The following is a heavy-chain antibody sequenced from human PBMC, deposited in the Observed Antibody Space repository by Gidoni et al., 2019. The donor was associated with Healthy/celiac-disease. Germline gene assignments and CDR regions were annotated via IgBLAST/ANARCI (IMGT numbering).Heavy chain of an antibody. CDR3: AKEMGACSSTSCPFDY. J-gene: IGHJ4*02. Sequence: EVQLVESGGGLVQPGRSLRLSCAASGFTFDDYAMHWVRQAPGKGLEWVSGISWNSGSIGYADSVKGRFTISRDNAKNSLYLQMNSLRAEDTALYYCAKEMGACSSTSCPFDYWGQGTLVTVSS. CDR2: ISWNSGSI. V-gene: IGHV3-9*01. CDR1: GFTFDDYA. D-gene: IGHD2-2*01.